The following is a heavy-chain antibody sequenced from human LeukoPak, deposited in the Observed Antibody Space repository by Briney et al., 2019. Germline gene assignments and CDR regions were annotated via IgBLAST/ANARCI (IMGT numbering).Heavy chain of an antibody. CDR1: GFTFDDYG. CDR3: ARERATLDYYYYMDV. Sequence: VGSLRLSCAASGFTFDDYGMTWVRQAPGKGLECVSGINWNGDTIGYADSVKGRFTISRDNAKNSLYLQMNSLRAEDTALYYCARERATLDYYYYMDVWGKGTTVTVSS. D-gene: IGHD5-12*01. CDR2: INWNGDTI. V-gene: IGHV3-20*04. J-gene: IGHJ6*03.